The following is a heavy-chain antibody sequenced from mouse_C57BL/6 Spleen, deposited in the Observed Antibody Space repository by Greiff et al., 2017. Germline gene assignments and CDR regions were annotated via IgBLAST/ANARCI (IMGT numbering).Heavy chain of an antibody. J-gene: IGHJ1*03. Sequence: VEPGASVKISCKASGYAFSSSWMNWVKQRPGEGLEWIGRIYPGDGDINYNGKFKGKATLTADKSSSTAYMQLSSLTSEDSAVYFCARAPDFDVWGTGTTVTVSS. CDR2: IYPGDGDI. CDR3: ARAPDFDV. V-gene: IGHV1-82*01. CDR1: GYAFSSSW.